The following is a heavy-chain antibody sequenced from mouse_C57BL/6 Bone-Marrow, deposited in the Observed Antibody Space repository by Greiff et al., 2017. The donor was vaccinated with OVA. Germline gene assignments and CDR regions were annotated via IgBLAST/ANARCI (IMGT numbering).Heavy chain of an antibody. D-gene: IGHD1-1*01. J-gene: IGHJ3*01. CDR1: GYTFTSYG. V-gene: IGHV1-81*01. Sequence: VHLVESGAELARPGASVKLSCKASGYTFTSYGISWVKQRPGQGLEWIGEIYPRSGNTYYNEKFKGKATLTADKSSSTAYMELSSLTSEDSAVYFCARCLYYYGSSSFAYWGQGTLVTVSA. CDR2: IYPRSGNT. CDR3: ARCLYYYGSSSFAY.